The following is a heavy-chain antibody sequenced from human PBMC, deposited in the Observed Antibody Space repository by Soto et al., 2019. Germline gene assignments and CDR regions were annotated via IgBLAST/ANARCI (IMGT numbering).Heavy chain of an antibody. CDR3: ARHYSAMGV. J-gene: IGHJ6*02. CDR1: GFTVSSDS. V-gene: IGHV3-53*02. CDR2: IYSDIHT. Sequence: EVQLVETGGDLIQPGGSLRLSCAASGFTVSSDSMTWVRQAPGKGLEWVSIIYSDIHTDYADSVKGRFSISRDTSKNILNPQMNSLRAEDTAEYYCARHYSAMGVWGQGTTVTVSS.